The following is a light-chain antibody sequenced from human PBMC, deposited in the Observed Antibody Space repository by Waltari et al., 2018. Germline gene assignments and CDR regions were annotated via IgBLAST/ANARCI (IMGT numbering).Light chain of an antibody. Sequence: LSASIGDGVTITCRASHDVSKRLNWYQQKLGEAPKLLIYDVSHLERGVPSRFRGRGSGTDFTLTISSLEPEDVATYYCQQYESLIAFGQGTRL. J-gene: IGKJ5*01. CDR1: HDVSKR. V-gene: IGKV1-33*01. CDR3: QQYESLIA. CDR2: DVS.